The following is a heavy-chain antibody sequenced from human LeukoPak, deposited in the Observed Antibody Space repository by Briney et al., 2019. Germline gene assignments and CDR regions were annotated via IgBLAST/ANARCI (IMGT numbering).Heavy chain of an antibody. D-gene: IGHD3-16*02. J-gene: IGHJ5*02. Sequence: GASVKVSCKASGGTFSSYAISWVRQAPGQGLEWMGGIIPIFGTANYAQKFQGRVTITADESTSTAYMELSSLRSEDTAVYYCARDAGTPAGYPYYDYVWGSYRSSFARWFDPWGQGTLVTVSS. CDR3: ARDAGTPAGYPYYDYVWGSYRSSFARWFDP. V-gene: IGHV1-69*01. CDR2: IIPIFGTA. CDR1: GGTFSSYA.